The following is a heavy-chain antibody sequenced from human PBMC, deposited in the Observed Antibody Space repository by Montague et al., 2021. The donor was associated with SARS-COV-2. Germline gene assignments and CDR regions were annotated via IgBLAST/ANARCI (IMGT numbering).Heavy chain of an antibody. V-gene: IGHV4-59*01. J-gene: IGHJ3*02. D-gene: IGHD6-13*01. Sequence: SETLSLTCTVSGGSISRYSWTWIRQPPGKGLEWIGNIDNSGSTNYNPSXXSRVTISVDTSKNQFSLMRSSVAAADTAVYYCARVGRGSSWYEVAFDIWGQRPMLTVSS. CDR2: IDNSGST. CDR1: GGSISRYS. CDR3: ARVGRGSSWYEVAFDI.